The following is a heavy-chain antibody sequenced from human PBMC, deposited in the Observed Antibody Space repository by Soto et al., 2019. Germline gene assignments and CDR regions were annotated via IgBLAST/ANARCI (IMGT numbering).Heavy chain of an antibody. D-gene: IGHD6-19*01. CDR3: ARAGPVAGNHAFDI. CDR1: GGSFSSYA. Sequence: QVQLVQSGAEVKKPGSSVKVSCKASGGSFSSYAISWVRQAPVQGLEWMGGIIPIFGTATYAQKFQGRVTINADKSTSTAYMELSSLRSEDTAVYYCARAGPVAGNHAFDIWGQGTLVTVSS. J-gene: IGHJ3*02. V-gene: IGHV1-69*06. CDR2: IIPIFGTA.